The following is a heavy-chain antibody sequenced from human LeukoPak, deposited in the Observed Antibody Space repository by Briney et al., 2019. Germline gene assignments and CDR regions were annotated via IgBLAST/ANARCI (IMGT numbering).Heavy chain of an antibody. V-gene: IGHV3-7*01. CDR3: ARKTGDC. Sequence: GGSLRLSCTASGFTFGDYVMSWVRQAPGTGLEWVANIKQDGSEKYYVDSVKGRFTISRDNAKNSLYLQMNSLRVEDTAVYYCARKTGDCWGQGTLVIVSS. CDR1: GFTFGDYV. J-gene: IGHJ4*02. D-gene: IGHD1-14*01. CDR2: IKQDGSEK.